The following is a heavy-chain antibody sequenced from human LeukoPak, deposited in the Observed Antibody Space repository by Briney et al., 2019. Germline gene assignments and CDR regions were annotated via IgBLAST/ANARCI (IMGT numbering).Heavy chain of an antibody. CDR3: ARVGYYDSSGLYYFDY. CDR2: VYTSGST. D-gene: IGHD3-22*01. V-gene: IGHV4-4*07. J-gene: IGHJ4*02. CDR1: GGSISSYY. Sequence: SETLSLTCTVSGGSISSYYWSWIRQPAGKGLEWIARVYTSGSTNYNPSLKSRVTMSVDTSKNQFSLKLSSVTAADTAVYYCARVGYYDSSGLYYFDYWGQGTLVTVSS.